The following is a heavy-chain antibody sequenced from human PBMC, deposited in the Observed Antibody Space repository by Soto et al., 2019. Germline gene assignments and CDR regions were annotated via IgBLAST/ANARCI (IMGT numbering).Heavy chain of an antibody. CDR1: GGTFSSYA. J-gene: IGHJ2*01. Sequence: QVQLVQSGAEVKKPGSSVKVSCKASGGTFSSYAISWVRQAPGQGLEWMGGIIPIFGTANYAQKFRGRVTITADESTSTAYMELSSLGSEDTAVYYCARVVTVVKSFHYWYFDLWGRGTLVTVSS. V-gene: IGHV1-69*12. D-gene: IGHD2-15*01. CDR2: IIPIFGTA. CDR3: ARVVTVVKSFHYWYFDL.